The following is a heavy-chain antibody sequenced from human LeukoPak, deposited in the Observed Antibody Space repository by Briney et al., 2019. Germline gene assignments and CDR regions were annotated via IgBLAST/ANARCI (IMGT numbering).Heavy chain of an antibody. V-gene: IGHV3-53*01. CDR1: GFAFGSEA. CDR3: AKYYVVGGTANAFDI. D-gene: IGHD2-21*01. CDR2: IYTGGRT. J-gene: IGHJ3*02. Sequence: GGSLRLSCAVSGFAFGSEAMTRVRQSPGRGLEGVSVIYTGGRTFYADSVKGRFTISKDNSKNTLYLQMDSLRAEDTAVYYCAKYYVVGGTANAFDIWGRGTLVTVSS.